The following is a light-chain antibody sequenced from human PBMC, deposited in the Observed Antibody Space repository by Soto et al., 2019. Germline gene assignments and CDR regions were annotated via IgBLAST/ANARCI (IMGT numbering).Light chain of an antibody. CDR2: EVS. J-gene: IGLJ1*01. CDR1: SSDVGSYNR. CDR3: SSYTSSSTPCI. V-gene: IGLV2-18*02. Sequence: QSALTQPPSVYGSPGQSVTISCTGTSSDVGSYNRVSWYQQPPGTAPKLMIYEVSNRPSGVPDRFSGSKSGNTASLPISGLQAEDEADYYCSSYTSSSTPCIFGTGTKLTVL.